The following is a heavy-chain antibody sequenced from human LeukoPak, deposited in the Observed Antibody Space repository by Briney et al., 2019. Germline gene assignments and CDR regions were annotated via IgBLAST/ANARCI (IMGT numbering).Heavy chain of an antibody. CDR3: ARDGWYSTAPTSLDWLY. D-gene: IGHD3-9*01. J-gene: IGHJ4*02. Sequence: GSLRLSCAASGFTFSSYWMSWVRQAPGKGLEWVADIKQDGSEKYYVDSVKGRFTISRDNAKNSLYLQMNSLRAEDTAVYYCARDGWYSTAPTSLDWLYWGQGTLVTVSS. CDR1: GFTFSSYW. CDR2: IKQDGSEK. V-gene: IGHV3-7*01.